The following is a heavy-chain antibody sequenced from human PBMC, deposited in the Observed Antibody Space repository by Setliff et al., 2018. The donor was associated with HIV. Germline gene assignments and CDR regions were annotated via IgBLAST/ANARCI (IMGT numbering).Heavy chain of an antibody. Sequence: GGSLRLSCAASGFTFSTSGMNWVRQAPGKGLEWVAVISYDGSNKYYADSVKGRFTISRDNAKNSLYLQMNSLRAEDTAVYYCASESGSYHWFESWGQGTLVTVSS. CDR3: ASESGSYHWFES. CDR1: GFTFSTSG. V-gene: IGHV3-30*07. J-gene: IGHJ5*01. D-gene: IGHD1-26*01. CDR2: ISYDGSNK.